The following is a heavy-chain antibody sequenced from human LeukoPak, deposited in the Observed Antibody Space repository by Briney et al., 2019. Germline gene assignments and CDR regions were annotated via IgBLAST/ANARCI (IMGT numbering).Heavy chain of an antibody. CDR3: ARGLLPRGWLDY. D-gene: IGHD6-19*01. J-gene: IGHJ4*02. CDR1: GYSFTSYW. V-gene: IGHV5-51*01. Sequence: GESLKISCKGSGYSFTSYWIGWVRQMPGKGLEGMGIIYPGDSDTRYSTSLQGHVTTSADKSISTAYLKWSSLKASDTAMYYCARGLLPRGWLDYWGQGTLVTVSS. CDR2: IYPGDSDT.